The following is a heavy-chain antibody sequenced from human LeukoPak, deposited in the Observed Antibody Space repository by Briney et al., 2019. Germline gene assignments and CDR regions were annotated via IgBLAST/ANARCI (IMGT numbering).Heavy chain of an antibody. V-gene: IGHV1-18*01. J-gene: IGHJ3*02. CDR1: GGTFSSYA. D-gene: IGHD1-1*01. CDR3: ARVNWNDVFDAFDI. Sequence: ASVKVSCKASGGTFSSYAISWVRQAPGQGLEWMGWISAYNGNTNYAQKLQGRVTMTTDTSTSTAYMELRSLRSDDTAVYYCARVNWNDVFDAFDIWGQGTMVTVSS. CDR2: ISAYNGNT.